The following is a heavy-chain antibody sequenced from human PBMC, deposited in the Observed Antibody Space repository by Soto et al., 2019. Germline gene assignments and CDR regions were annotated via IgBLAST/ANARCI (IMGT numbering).Heavy chain of an antibody. CDR3: ARRGKSGTSFDY. CDR1: VYNFTTYW. V-gene: IGHV5-51*01. Sequence: PGESLKISCKASVYNFTTYWIGWVRQMPGKGLEWMGIIYPGDSDTTYSPSFQGQVTISADKSFSTAYLQWSSLKASDTAMYYCARRGKSGTSFDYWGQGTLVTVSS. J-gene: IGHJ4*02. D-gene: IGHD1-7*01. CDR2: IYPGDSDT.